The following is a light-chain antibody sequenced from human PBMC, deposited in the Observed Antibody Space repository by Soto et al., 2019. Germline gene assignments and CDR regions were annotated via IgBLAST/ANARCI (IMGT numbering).Light chain of an antibody. CDR1: SRDIGGYNY. CDR2: DVS. J-gene: IGLJ2*01. V-gene: IGLV2-14*03. Sequence: QSVLTQPASVSGSPGQTITISCTGTSRDIGGYNYVSWYQHHPGKAPKLMIYDVSNRPSGISNRFSGSKSGSTASLTISGLQAEDEADYWCSSYTSDSTLVVFGGETKLTVL. CDR3: SSYTSDSTLVV.